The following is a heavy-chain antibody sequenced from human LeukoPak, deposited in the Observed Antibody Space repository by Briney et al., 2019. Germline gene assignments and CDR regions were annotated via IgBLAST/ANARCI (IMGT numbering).Heavy chain of an antibody. J-gene: IGHJ6*02. D-gene: IGHD6-13*01. Sequence: PSGTLSLTCVVSGGSISDTNYWSWVRQSPGKGLEWIGEIDHSGSTNYNPSLKSRVTIPVDKSKNQFSLKLSSVTAADTAVYYCARPGEQQLRDYYGMDVWGQGTTVTVSS. V-gene: IGHV4-4*02. CDR3: ARPGEQQLRDYYGMDV. CDR1: GGSISDTNY. CDR2: IDHSGST.